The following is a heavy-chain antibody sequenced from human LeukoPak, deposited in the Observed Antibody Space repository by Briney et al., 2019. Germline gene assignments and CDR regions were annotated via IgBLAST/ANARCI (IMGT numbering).Heavy chain of an antibody. V-gene: IGHV4-39*07. Sequence: SETLSLTCTVSGGSISSSSYYWGWIRQPPGKGLEWIGSIYYSGSTYYNPSLKSRVTISVDTSKNQFSLKLSSVTAADTALYDCARVLGLRLIVGNYYFDYWGQGTLVTVSS. CDR3: ARVLGLRLIVGNYYFDY. J-gene: IGHJ4*02. CDR1: GGSISSSSYY. D-gene: IGHD3-22*01. CDR2: IYYSGST.